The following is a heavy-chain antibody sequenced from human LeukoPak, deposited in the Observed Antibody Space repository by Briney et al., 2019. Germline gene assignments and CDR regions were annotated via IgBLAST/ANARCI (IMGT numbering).Heavy chain of an antibody. V-gene: IGHV3-11*04. CDR1: GFTFSDYY. CDR2: ISSSVSTI. J-gene: IGHJ4*02. Sequence: GGSLRLSCAASGFTFSDYYMSWIRQAPGKGLEWVSYISSSVSTIYYAGSVKGRFTISRDNATNALYMQMDSLRAEDRAVYYCTREQRRYSGYDGVDYWGQGTLVTVSS. CDR3: TREQRRYSGYDGVDY. D-gene: IGHD5-12*01.